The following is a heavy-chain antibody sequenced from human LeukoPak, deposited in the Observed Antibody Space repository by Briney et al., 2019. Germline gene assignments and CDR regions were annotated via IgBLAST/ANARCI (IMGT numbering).Heavy chain of an antibody. Sequence: PSETLSLTCTVAGGSINSYYWTWIRQPPGKRLEWIGHIYSTGSTVYNPSLESRVSISIDTSKNQFSLKLRSVTAADTPVYSCARLKGTFMVDYWGQGTLVTVSS. D-gene: IGHD1-1*01. CDR3: ARLKGTFMVDY. J-gene: IGHJ1*01. V-gene: IGHV4-59*01. CDR2: IYSTGST. CDR1: GGSINSYY.